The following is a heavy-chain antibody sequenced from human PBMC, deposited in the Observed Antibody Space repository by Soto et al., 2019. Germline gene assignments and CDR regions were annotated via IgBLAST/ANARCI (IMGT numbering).Heavy chain of an antibody. CDR2: INSDGSST. CDR1: GFTFSSYW. CDR3: ERAVTTGEFDY. J-gene: IGHJ4*02. V-gene: IGHV3-74*01. D-gene: IGHD4-17*01. Sequence: GGSLRLSCAASGFTFSSYWMHWVRQAPGKGLVWVSRINSDGSSTSYADSVKGRFTISRDNAKNTLYLQMNSLRAEDTAVYYCERAVTTGEFDYWGQGTLVTVSS.